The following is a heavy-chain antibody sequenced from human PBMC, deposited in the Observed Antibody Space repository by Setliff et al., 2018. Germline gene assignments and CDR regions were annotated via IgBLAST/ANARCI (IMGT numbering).Heavy chain of an antibody. CDR3: AIYYGPTGTPYH. V-gene: IGHV1-69-2*01. D-gene: IGHD1-1*01. Sequence: ASVKVSCKASGYSFSDFYMHWVRQVPGEGLEALGRIDPRDDFTVYAERFKDRLTADTSTDTSYMEMSSLRFEDTAVYYCAIYYGPTGTPYHWGQGTPVTVSS. CDR1: GYSFSDFY. J-gene: IGHJ4*02. CDR2: IDPRDDFT.